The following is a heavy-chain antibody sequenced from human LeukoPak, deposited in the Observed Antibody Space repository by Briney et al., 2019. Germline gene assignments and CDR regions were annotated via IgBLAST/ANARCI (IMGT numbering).Heavy chain of an antibody. V-gene: IGHV3-30*02. D-gene: IGHD3-22*01. CDR1: GFTFSSDG. J-gene: IGHJ4*02. CDR3: AKDYYDSSGVDY. CDR2: IRYDGSNK. Sequence: GGSLRLSCAASGFTFSSDGMHWVRQAPGKGLEWVAFIRYDGSNKYYADSVKGRFTISRDNSKNTLYLQMNSLRAEDTAVYYCAKDYYDSSGVDYWGQGTLVTVSS.